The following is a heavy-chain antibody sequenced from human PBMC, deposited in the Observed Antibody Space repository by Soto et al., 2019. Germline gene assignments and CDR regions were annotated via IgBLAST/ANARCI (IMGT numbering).Heavy chain of an antibody. CDR3: ARVGLPDAADLD. CDR1: GFSFSTYW. Sequence: EVQLVESGGGLVQPGGSLRLSCAASGFSFSTYWMSWVRQAPGKGLEWVANIKQDGSEEYYVDSVKGRFTISRDNAKNSLYLHMDSLRAEDTAVYYCARVGLPDAADLDWGQGTLVTVSS. D-gene: IGHD2-2*01. J-gene: IGHJ4*02. V-gene: IGHV3-7*04. CDR2: IKQDGSEE.